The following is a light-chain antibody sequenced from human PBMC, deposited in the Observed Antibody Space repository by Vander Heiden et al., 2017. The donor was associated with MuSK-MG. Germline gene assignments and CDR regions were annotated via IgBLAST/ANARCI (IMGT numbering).Light chain of an antibody. Sequence: INCKSSQSVLYSSNNKNYLAWYQQKPGQPPKLLIYWASTRESGVPDRFSGSGSGTEFTLTISSLQAEDVAVYYCQQNDSAPITFGQGTQLEIK. CDR1: QSVLYSSNNKNY. CDR3: QQNDSAPIT. J-gene: IGKJ5*01. CDR2: WAS. V-gene: IGKV4-1*01.